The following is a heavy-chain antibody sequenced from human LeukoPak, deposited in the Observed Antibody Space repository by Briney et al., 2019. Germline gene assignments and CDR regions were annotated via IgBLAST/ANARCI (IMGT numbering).Heavy chain of an antibody. CDR3: AREASTVTMAPLFDY. D-gene: IGHD4-17*01. CDR2: IYTSGST. V-gene: IGHV4-4*07. Sequence: SETLSLTCTVSGGSISSYYWSWIRQPAGKGLEWIGRIYTSGSTNYNPSLKSRVTISVDKSKNQFSLELSSVTAADTAVYYCAREASTVTMAPLFDYWGQGTLVTVSS. CDR1: GGSISSYY. J-gene: IGHJ4*02.